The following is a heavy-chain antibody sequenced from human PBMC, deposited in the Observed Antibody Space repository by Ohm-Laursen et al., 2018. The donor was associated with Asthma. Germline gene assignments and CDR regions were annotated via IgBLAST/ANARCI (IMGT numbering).Heavy chain of an antibody. J-gene: IGHJ5*02. V-gene: IGHV4-59*01. Sequence: GTLSLTCAVSSGSISSYYWSWIRQPPGKGLEWIGYIYYSGSTNYNPSLKSRVTISVDTSKNQFSLKLSSVTAADTAVYYCAREGTYDILTGSLNNWFDPWGQGTLVTVSS. CDR1: SGSISSYY. CDR2: IYYSGST. D-gene: IGHD3-9*01. CDR3: AREGTYDILTGSLNNWFDP.